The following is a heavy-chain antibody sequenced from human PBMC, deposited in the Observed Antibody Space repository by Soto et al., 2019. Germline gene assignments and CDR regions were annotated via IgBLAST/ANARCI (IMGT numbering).Heavy chain of an antibody. CDR3: ARANIVVVVAAQYNWFDP. CDR1: GGSFSGYY. J-gene: IGHJ5*02. D-gene: IGHD2-15*01. CDR2: INHSGST. V-gene: IGHV4-34*01. Sequence: SETLSLTCAVYGGSFSGYYWSWIRQPPGKGLEWIGEINHSGSTNYNPSLKSRVTISVDTSKNQFSLKLSSVTAADTAVYYCARANIVVVVAAQYNWFDPWGQGTLVTVSS.